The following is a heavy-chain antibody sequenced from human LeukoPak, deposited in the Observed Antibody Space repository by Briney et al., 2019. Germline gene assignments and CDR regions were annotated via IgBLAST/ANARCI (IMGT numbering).Heavy chain of an antibody. Sequence: PSGTLSLTCAVSGGSISSSNWWSWVRQPPGKGLEWIGEIYHSGSTNYNPSLKSRVTISVDKSKNQFSLKLTSVTAADTAVYYCARVTQRFPIFGVVTRRGRYMDVWGKGTTVTVSS. V-gene: IGHV4-4*02. D-gene: IGHD3-3*01. CDR2: IYHSGST. CDR3: ARVTQRFPIFGVVTRRGRYMDV. J-gene: IGHJ6*03. CDR1: GGSISSSNW.